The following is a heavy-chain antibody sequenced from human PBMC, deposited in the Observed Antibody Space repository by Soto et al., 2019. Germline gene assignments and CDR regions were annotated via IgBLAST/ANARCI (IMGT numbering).Heavy chain of an antibody. Sequence: ASVKVSCKASGYTFTGYYMHWVRQAPGQELEWMGWINPNSGGTNYAQKFQGRVTMTRDTSISTAYMELSRLRSDDTAVYYCARVIAAAGVYYYYYGMDVWGQGTTVTVSS. CDR3: ARVIAAAGVYYYYYGMDV. V-gene: IGHV1-2*02. J-gene: IGHJ6*02. D-gene: IGHD6-13*01. CDR1: GYTFTGYY. CDR2: INPNSGGT.